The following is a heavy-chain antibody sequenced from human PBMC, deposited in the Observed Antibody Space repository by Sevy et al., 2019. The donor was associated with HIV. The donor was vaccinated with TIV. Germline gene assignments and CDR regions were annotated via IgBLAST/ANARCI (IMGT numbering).Heavy chain of an antibody. V-gene: IGHV3-30-3*01. CDR2: ISYDGSNK. J-gene: IGHJ6*02. CDR3: ARGGPLWGSGIVFGMDV. D-gene: IGHD3-10*01. CDR1: GFTFSSYA. Sequence: GGSLRLSCAASGFTFSSYAMHWVRQAPGKGLEWVAVISYDGSNKYYADSVKGRFTISRDNSKNTRYLQMNSLRAEDTAVYYCARGGPLWGSGIVFGMDVWGQGTTVTVSS.